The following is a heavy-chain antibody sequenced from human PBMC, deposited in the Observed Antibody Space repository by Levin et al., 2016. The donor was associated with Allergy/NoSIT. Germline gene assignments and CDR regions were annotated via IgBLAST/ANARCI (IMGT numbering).Heavy chain of an antibody. J-gene: IGHJ4*02. CDR2: ITGSAATI. CDR3: ARVVPEVAGAEY. V-gene: IGHV3-48*02. CDR1: GFTFSSYN. Sequence: LSLTCAASGFTFSSYNMIWVRQAPGKGLESISYITGSAATIHYADSVGGRFTVSRDNAKNSLYLQMDSLRDDDTAMYYCARVVPEVAGAEYWGQGTLVIVSS. D-gene: IGHD6-19*01.